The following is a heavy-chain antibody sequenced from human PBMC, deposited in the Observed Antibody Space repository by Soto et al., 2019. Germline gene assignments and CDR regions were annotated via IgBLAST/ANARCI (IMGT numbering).Heavy chain of an antibody. CDR2: IYYSGST. Sequence: QLQLQESGPGLVKPSETLSLTCTVSGGSISSSSYYWGWIRQPPGKGLEWIGSIYYSGSTYYNPSLKSRVTISVDTSKNQFSLKLSSVTAADTAVYYCAREKQQRNWFDPWGQGTLVTVSS. CDR3: AREKQQRNWFDP. J-gene: IGHJ5*02. CDR1: GGSISSSSYY. V-gene: IGHV4-39*02. D-gene: IGHD6-13*01.